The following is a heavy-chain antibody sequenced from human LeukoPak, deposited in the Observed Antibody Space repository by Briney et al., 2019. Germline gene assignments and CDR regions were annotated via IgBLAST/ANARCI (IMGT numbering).Heavy chain of an antibody. D-gene: IGHD4-23*01. J-gene: IGHJ4*02. V-gene: IGHV4-34*01. CDR1: GGSFSGYY. CDR2: IHHSGST. Sequence: SETLSLTCAVYGGSFSGYYWSWIRQPPGKGLEWIGSIHHSGSTYYNPSLKSRVTISVDTSKNQFSLKLSSVTAADTAVYYCARGSTTVVYDYWGQGTLVTVSS. CDR3: ARGSTTVVYDY.